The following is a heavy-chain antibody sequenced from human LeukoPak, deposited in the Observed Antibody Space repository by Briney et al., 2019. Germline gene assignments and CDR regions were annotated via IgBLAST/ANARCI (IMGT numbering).Heavy chain of an antibody. CDR2: INHSGST. CDR3: ARVTVAGTRWFDP. Sequence: SETLSLTCAVYGGSFSGYYWSWIRQPPGKGLEWIGEINHSGSTNYNPSLKSRVTISVDTSKNQFSLKLSSLTAADTAVYYCARVTVAGTRWFDPWGQGTLVTVSS. J-gene: IGHJ5*02. D-gene: IGHD6-19*01. CDR1: GGSFSGYY. V-gene: IGHV4-34*01.